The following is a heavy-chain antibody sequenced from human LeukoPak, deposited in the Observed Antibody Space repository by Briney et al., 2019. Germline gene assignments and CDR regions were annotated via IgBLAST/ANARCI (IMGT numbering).Heavy chain of an antibody. CDR1: GGSLDTYY. D-gene: IGHD3-22*01. J-gene: IGHJ4*02. V-gene: IGHV4-59*08. CDR3: ARLSYPNSSGYPDY. CDR2: IYPSGYS. Sequence: PSETLSLTCTVSGGSLDTYYWNWIRQPPGKGLEWIGYIYPSGYSSYNPSLKSRVTISVDTSKNQFSLKLSSVTAADTAVYYCARLSYPNSSGYPDYWGQGTLVTVSS.